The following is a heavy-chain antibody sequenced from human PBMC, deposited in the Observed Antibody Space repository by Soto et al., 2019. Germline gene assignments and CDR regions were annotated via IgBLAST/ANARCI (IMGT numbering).Heavy chain of an antibody. CDR1: GGSFSGYY. V-gene: IGHV4-34*01. D-gene: IGHD3-9*01. CDR3: AGNLRYFDY. Sequence: PSETLSLTCAIYGGSFSGYYWSWIRQPRGKGLEWIGEINHSGGTNYNPSLKSRLTISVDTSKNQFSLKLTSVTAADTAVYYCAGNLRYFDYWGQGTLVTVSS. CDR2: INHSGGT. J-gene: IGHJ4*02.